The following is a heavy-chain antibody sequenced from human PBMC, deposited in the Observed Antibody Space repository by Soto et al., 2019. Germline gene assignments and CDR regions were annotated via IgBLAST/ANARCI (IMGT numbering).Heavy chain of an antibody. Sequence: GGSLRLSCAASGFTFSDYYMSWIRQAPGKGLEWVSYISSSGSTIYYADSVKGRFTISRDNAKNSLYLQMNSLRAEDTAVYYCARELFGTTHYYYYYYMDVWGKGTTVTVSS. J-gene: IGHJ6*03. CDR3: ARELFGTTHYYYYYYMDV. D-gene: IGHD1-7*01. CDR1: GFTFSDYY. CDR2: ISSSGSTI. V-gene: IGHV3-11*01.